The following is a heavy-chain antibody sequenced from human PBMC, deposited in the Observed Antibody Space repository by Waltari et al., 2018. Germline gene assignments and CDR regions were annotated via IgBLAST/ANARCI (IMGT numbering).Heavy chain of an antibody. Sequence: QVQLLQSGAEVKKPGSSVKVSCKASGGSFRNYAISWVRQAPGQGLEWMGGIIPLFGKTNYAQKFQGRLTITADESTTIAYMDLSSHRFEDTAVYYCARGSYSSSWFNLKAFHIWGQGTMVTVSS. CDR1: GGSFRNYA. V-gene: IGHV1-69*01. CDR2: IIPLFGKT. CDR3: ARGSYSSSWFNLKAFHI. J-gene: IGHJ3*02. D-gene: IGHD6-13*01.